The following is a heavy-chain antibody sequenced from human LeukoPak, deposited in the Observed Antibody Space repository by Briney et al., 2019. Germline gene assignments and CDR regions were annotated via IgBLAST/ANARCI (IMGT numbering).Heavy chain of an antibody. V-gene: IGHV3-43*02. CDR3: AKDAYSSGLDWFDS. CDR1: GFTFDDYA. J-gene: IGHJ5*01. Sequence: PGGSLRLSCAASGFTFDDYAMNWVRQAPGKGLEWVSVISGNGGRTYYGDSVKGRFTISRDNGKNALYLQMNSLRSEDTALYYCAKDAYSSGLDWFDSWGQGTLVTVSS. D-gene: IGHD6-19*01. CDR2: ISGNGGRT.